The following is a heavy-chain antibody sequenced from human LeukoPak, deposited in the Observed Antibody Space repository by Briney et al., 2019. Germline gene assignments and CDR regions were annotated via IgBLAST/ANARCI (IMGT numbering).Heavy chain of an antibody. D-gene: IGHD3-22*01. CDR2: IYYSWST. CDR1: GGSISSSSYY. J-gene: IGHJ3*02. Sequence: PSETLSLTCTVSGGSISSSSYYWGWIRQPPGKGLEWIGSIYYSWSTYYNPSLKSRVTISVDTSKNQFSLKLSSVTAADTAVYYCAREIIVARGAFDIWGQGTMVTVSS. CDR3: AREIIVARGAFDI. V-gene: IGHV4-39*07.